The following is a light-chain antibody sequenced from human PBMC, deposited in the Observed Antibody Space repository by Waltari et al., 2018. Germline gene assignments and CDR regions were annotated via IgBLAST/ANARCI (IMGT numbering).Light chain of an antibody. CDR3: QQYDSYSWT. CDR1: QSIYTW. J-gene: IGKJ1*01. Sequence: DIQMTQSPSTLSASVGDRVTITCRASQSIYTWLARYQYKPGKAPKFLIYETSTLQTGVQSRFSGSGSGTEFTLTITNLQPDDFATYYCQQYDSYSWTFGQGTKVEVK. CDR2: ETS. V-gene: IGKV1-5*03.